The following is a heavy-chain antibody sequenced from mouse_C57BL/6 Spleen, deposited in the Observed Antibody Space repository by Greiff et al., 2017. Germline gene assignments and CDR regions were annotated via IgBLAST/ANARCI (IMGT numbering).Heavy chain of an antibody. CDR1: GYAFTNYL. D-gene: IGHD1-1*01. V-gene: IGHV1-54*01. CDR2: INPGSGGT. J-gene: IGHJ2*01. CDR3: AIITTVVAPFDY. Sequence: QVQLKQSGAELVRPGTSVKVSCKASGYAFTNYLIEWVKQRPGQGLEWIGVINPGSGGTNYNEKFKGKATLTADKSSSTAYMQLSSLTSEDSAVYFCAIITTVVAPFDYWGQGTTLTVSS.